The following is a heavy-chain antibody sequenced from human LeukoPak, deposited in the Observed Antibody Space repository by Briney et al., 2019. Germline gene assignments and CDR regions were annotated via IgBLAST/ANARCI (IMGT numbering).Heavy chain of an antibody. Sequence: ASVKVSCKASGYSLTDYYMHWVRQAPGQGLEWMGILNSSGGTTNYAQKSQGRLTMTRDTSTSTVYMELSSLISEDTAIYYCARDLRFLDYWGQGTLVTVSS. V-gene: IGHV1-46*01. CDR1: GYSLTDYY. CDR2: LNSSGGTT. CDR3: ARDLRFLDY. D-gene: IGHD3-16*01. J-gene: IGHJ4*02.